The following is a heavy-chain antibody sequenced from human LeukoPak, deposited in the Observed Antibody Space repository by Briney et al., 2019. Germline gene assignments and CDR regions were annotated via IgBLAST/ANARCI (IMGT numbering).Heavy chain of an antibody. CDR2: INPNSGGT. V-gene: IGHV1-2*02. J-gene: IGHJ4*02. CDR1: GYTFTGYY. CDR3: ARVQRITMVRGVRPTLYYFDY. D-gene: IGHD3-10*01. Sequence: ASVKVSCKASGYTFTGYYMHWVRQAPGQGLEWMGWINPNSGGTNYAQKFQGRVTMTRNTSISTAYMELSSLRSEDTAVYYCARVQRITMVRGVRPTLYYFDYWGQGTLVTVSS.